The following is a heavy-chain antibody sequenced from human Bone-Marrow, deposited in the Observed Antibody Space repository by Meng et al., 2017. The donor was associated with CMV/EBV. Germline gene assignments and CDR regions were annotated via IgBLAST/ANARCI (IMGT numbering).Heavy chain of an antibody. D-gene: IGHD2-2*01. V-gene: IGHV4-39*07. CDR3: ARAKTYQLLTNYYYYGMDV. CDR1: GGSISSSSYY. J-gene: IGHJ6*02. CDR2: IYYSGST. Sequence: SETLSLTCTVSGGSISSSSYYWGWIRQSPGKGLEWIGSIYYSGSTYYNPSLKSRITISVDTSKNQFSLKLSSVTAADAAVYYCARAKTYQLLTNYYYYGMDVWGQGTTVTVSS.